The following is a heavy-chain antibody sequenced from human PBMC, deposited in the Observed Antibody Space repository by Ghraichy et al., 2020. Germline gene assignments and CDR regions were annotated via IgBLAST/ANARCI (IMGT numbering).Heavy chain of an antibody. CDR1: GYTFTSYG. D-gene: IGHD3-22*01. V-gene: IGHV1-18*04. CDR3: ARSEGGITMIVVVIQPDFDY. CDR2: ISAYNGNT. Sequence: GESLNISCKASGYTFTSYGISWVRQAPGQGLEWMGWISAYNGNTNYAQKLQGRVTMTTDTSTSTAYMELRSLRSDDTAVYYCARSEGGITMIVVVIQPDFDYWGQGTLVTVSS. J-gene: IGHJ4*02.